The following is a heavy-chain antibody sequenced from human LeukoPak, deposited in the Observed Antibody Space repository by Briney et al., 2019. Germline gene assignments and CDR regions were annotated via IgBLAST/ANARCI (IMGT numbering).Heavy chain of an antibody. CDR1: GFTFGSYW. D-gene: IGHD3-10*01. CDR2: IKQDGSEK. Sequence: PGGSLRLSCAASGFTFGSYWMSWVRQAPGKGLEWVANIKQDGSEKYYVDSVKGRFTISRDNAKNSLYLQMNSLRAEDSAVYYCARGGSGSSPLMRGYYYYYYMDVWGKGTTVTISS. V-gene: IGHV3-7*01. J-gene: IGHJ6*03. CDR3: ARGGSGSSPLMRGYYYYYYMDV.